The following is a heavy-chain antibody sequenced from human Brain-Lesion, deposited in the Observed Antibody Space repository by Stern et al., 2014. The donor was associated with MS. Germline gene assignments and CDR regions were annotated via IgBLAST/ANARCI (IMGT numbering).Heavy chain of an antibody. CDR3: ARSTVSAEYYFDY. J-gene: IGHJ4*02. Sequence: QLQLVQSGPGLVKPSQTLSLTCTVSGGSINSGDYHWTWIRQPPGKGLGWIGFITYSGTTYYKPSLQRRLTISVDTSKNQFSLKLRSVTAGDTAVYYCARSTVSAEYYFDYWGQGTLVTVSS. CDR1: GGSINSGDYH. D-gene: IGHD4-11*01. V-gene: IGHV4-30-4*01. CDR2: ITYSGTT.